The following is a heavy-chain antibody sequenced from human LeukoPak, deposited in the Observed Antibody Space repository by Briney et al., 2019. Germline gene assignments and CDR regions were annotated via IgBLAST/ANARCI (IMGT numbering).Heavy chain of an antibody. Sequence: SETLSLTCTVSGGSISSYYWSWIRQPAGKGLEWIGRIYTSGSTNYNTSLKSRVTMSVDTSKNQFSLKLSSVTAADTAVYYCARMAVAGTYYYYYMDVWGKGTTVTISS. CDR2: IYTSGST. CDR1: GGSISSYY. V-gene: IGHV4-4*07. J-gene: IGHJ6*03. CDR3: ARMAVAGTYYYYYMDV. D-gene: IGHD6-19*01.